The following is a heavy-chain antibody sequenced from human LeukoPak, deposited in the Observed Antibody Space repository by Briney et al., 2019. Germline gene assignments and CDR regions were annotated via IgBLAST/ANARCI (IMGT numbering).Heavy chain of an antibody. J-gene: IGHJ6*02. CDR3: ARVYDFWSGYYGYGMDV. Sequence: GGSLRLSCAASGLTFSDYYMSWIRQAPGKGLEWVSYISSSGSTIYYADSVKGRFTISRDNAKNSLYLQMNSLRAEDTAVYYCARVYDFWSGYYGYGMDVWGQGTTVTVSS. V-gene: IGHV3-11*01. D-gene: IGHD3-3*01. CDR1: GLTFSDYY. CDR2: ISSSGSTI.